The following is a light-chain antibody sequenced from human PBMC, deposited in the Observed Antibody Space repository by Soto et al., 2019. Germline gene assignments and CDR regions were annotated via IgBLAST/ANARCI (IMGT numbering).Light chain of an antibody. Sequence: SVLTQPPSVSRAPGQRVTISGTGSSSNIGAGYDVHWYQQLPGTAPKLLIYGNSNRPSGVPDRFSGSKSGTSASLAITGLQAEDEADYYCQSYDSSLSALYVFGTGTKVTVL. CDR3: QSYDSSLSALYV. V-gene: IGLV1-40*01. J-gene: IGLJ1*01. CDR1: SSNIGAGYD. CDR2: GNS.